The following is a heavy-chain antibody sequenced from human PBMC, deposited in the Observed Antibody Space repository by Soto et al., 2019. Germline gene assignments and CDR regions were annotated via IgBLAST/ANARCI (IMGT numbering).Heavy chain of an antibody. CDR3: TRGYTWHYDNWFDP. J-gene: IGHJ5*02. CDR2: INPSRGDT. V-gene: IGHV1-46*03. D-gene: IGHD1-7*01. CDR1: GYPLRSYH. Sequence: QVQLVQSGAEVKKPGASVKVSCKASGYPLRSYHMHWVRQAPGQGLEWLGRINPSRGDTTYAQKFQGRVTMTRDTSTSTVYMELSSLRSEDTAVYYCTRGYTWHYDNWFDPWGQGTLVTVTS.